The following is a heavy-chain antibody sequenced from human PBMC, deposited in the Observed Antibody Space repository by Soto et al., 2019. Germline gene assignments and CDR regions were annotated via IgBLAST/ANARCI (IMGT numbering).Heavy chain of an antibody. Sequence: QVQLVQSGAEVKKPGSSVKVSCKASEGTFSSYAISWVRQAPGQGLEWMGGIIPIFGTANYAQKFQGRVTITADESTSTAYMELSSLRSEDTAVYYCARAGLGRQLVAWYFDLWGRGTLVTVSS. D-gene: IGHD6-13*01. CDR1: EGTFSSYA. CDR3: ARAGLGRQLVAWYFDL. CDR2: IIPIFGTA. V-gene: IGHV1-69*12. J-gene: IGHJ2*01.